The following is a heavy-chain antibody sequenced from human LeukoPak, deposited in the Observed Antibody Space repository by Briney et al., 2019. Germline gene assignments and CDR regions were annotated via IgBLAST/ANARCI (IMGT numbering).Heavy chain of an antibody. J-gene: IGHJ4*02. D-gene: IGHD3-22*01. Sequence: SVKVSCKASGGTFSSYAISWVRQAPGQGLEWMGRIIPILGIANYAQKFQGRVTITADKSTSTAYMELSSLRSEDTAVYYCARSRITMIVVVPHFDYWGQGTLVTVSS. CDR3: ARSRITMIVVVPHFDY. CDR2: IIPILGIA. V-gene: IGHV1-69*04. CDR1: GGTFSSYA.